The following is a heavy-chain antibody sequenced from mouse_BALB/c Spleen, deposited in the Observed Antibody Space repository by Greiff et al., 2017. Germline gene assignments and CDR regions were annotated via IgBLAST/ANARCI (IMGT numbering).Heavy chain of an antibody. CDR3: ARGNYYGYDYFDY. CDR2: ISSGGST. V-gene: IGHV5-6-5*01. D-gene: IGHD1-2*01. J-gene: IGHJ2*01. CDR1: GFTFSSYA. Sequence: EVKLVESGGGLVKPGGSLKLSCAASGFTFSSYAMSWVRQTPEKRLEWVASISSGGSTYYPDSVKGRFTISRDNARNILYLQMSSLRSEDTAMYYCARGNYYGYDYFDYWGQGTTLTVSS.